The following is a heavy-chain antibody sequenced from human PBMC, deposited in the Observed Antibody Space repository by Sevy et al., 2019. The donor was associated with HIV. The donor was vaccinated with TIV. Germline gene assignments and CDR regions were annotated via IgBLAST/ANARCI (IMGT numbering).Heavy chain of an antibody. CDR2: MNPTTGNA. Sequence: ASVKVSCKASGYTFINFDIGWVRQATGQGLEWMGWMNPTTGNAGYAPKVQGRVTMTRNTSLTTAYMELSSLRTDDTAVYYCTRGLRTFPYWGQGTLVTVSS. V-gene: IGHV1-8*01. CDR1: GYTFINFD. J-gene: IGHJ4*02. CDR3: TRGLRTFPY.